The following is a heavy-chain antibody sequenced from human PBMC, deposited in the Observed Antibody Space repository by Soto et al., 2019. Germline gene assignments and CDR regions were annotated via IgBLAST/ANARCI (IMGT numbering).Heavy chain of an antibody. CDR2: INHSGST. D-gene: IGHD1-26*01. CDR3: ARGGVGPLSHRNYYYYGMDV. V-gene: IGHV4-34*01. J-gene: IGHJ6*02. CDR1: GGSFRGYY. Sequence: SETLSLTCAVYGGSFRGYYWSWIRQPPGKGLEWIGEINHSGSTNYNPSLKRRGTISVDTSKNQFSLKLSSVTAADTAVYYCARGGVGPLSHRNYYYYGMDVWGQGTTVTVSS.